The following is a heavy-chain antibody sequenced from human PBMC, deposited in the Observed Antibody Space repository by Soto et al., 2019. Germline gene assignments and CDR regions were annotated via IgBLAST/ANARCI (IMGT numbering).Heavy chain of an antibody. CDR3: ARDHRWTTVAGTGYFAF. Sequence: QVQVVESGGGVVQPGKSLRLSCAASGFTFSRHALYWVRQAPGKGLEWVAVISYDGYFKYYPDSLKGRFTISRDKSQNNLYQKMNSLRPEDAAVYYCARDHRWTTVAGTGYFAFWGQRTLVTVSS. V-gene: IGHV3-30*03. J-gene: IGHJ4*02. D-gene: IGHD6-19*01. CDR1: GFTFSRHA. CDR2: ISYDGYFK.